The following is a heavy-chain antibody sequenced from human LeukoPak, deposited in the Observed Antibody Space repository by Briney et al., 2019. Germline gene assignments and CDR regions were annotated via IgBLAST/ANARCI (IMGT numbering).Heavy chain of an antibody. V-gene: IGHV4-30-4*08. CDR1: GGSISSGDYY. CDR3: ARGSTYYDFWSGYLPIDY. D-gene: IGHD3-3*01. J-gene: IGHJ4*02. CDR2: IYYSGST. Sequence: SETLSLTCTVSGGSISSGDYYWSWIRQPPGKGLEWIGYIYYSGSTYYNPSLKSRVTISVDTSKNQFSLKLSSVTAADTAVYYCARGSTYYDFWSGYLPIDYWGQGTLVTVSS.